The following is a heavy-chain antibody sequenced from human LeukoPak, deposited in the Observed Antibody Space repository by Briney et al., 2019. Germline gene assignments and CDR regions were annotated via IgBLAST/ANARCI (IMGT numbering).Heavy chain of an antibody. D-gene: IGHD3-22*01. Sequence: GGSLRLSCAASGFTFSSYAMSWVRQAPGKGLEWVSAISGSGGSTYCADSVKGRFTISRDNSKNTLYLQMNSLRAEDTAVYYCAKDSFYYYDSSGSYNWFDPWGQGTLVTVSS. CDR2: ISGSGGST. V-gene: IGHV3-23*01. CDR3: AKDSFYYYDSSGSYNWFDP. J-gene: IGHJ5*02. CDR1: GFTFSSYA.